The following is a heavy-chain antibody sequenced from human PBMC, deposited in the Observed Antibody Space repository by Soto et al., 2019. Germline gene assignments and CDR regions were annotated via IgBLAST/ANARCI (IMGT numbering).Heavy chain of an antibody. CDR3: AKYSGYGDNSRGPPAYFDY. Sequence: GGSLRLSCAASGLTFSSYAMSWVRQASGKGLEWVSTISASSGSTYYAASVKGRFTVSRDNSRNTLYLQMNSLRAEDTAIYYCAKYSGYGDNSRGPPAYFDYWGQGTLVTVSS. D-gene: IGHD4-17*01. J-gene: IGHJ4*02. CDR1: GLTFSSYA. V-gene: IGHV3-23*01. CDR2: ISASSGST.